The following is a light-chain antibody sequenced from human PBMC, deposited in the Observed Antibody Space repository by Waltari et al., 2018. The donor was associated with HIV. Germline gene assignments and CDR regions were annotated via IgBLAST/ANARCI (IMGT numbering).Light chain of an antibody. CDR1: NGYISDYNY. J-gene: IGLJ2*01. V-gene: IGLV2-8*01. Sequence: QSALTQSPSASGSPGQSVNISCTGANGYISDYNYVSWYQQHSDRPPKLIIFEVTKRPSGFPGRFSGSKSGNTASLFVSGLQPEDEATYFCSSFAGTHKLFGGGTKLTVL. CDR2: EVT. CDR3: SSFAGTHKL.